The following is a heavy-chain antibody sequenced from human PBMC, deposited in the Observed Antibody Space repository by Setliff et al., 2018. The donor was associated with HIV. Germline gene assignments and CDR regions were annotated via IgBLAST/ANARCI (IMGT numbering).Heavy chain of an antibody. CDR3: ASLHYYYYYMDV. CDR1: GGSIGSYY. J-gene: IGHJ6*03. CDR2: IYYSGST. V-gene: IGHV4-59*01. Sequence: SETLSLTCTVSGGSIGSYYWNWIRQPPGKGLEWFGYIYYSGSTNYNPSLKSRVTISVDTSKNQFSLKLSSVTAADTAVYYCASLHYYYYYMDVWGKGTTVTVSS.